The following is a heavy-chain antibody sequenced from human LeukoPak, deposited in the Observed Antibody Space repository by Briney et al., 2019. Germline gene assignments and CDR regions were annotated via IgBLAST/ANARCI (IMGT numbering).Heavy chain of an antibody. CDR3: ASSNSITMVRGVMINPNWFDP. CDR2: IDPSDSYT. Sequence: GESLKISCKGSGYSFTSYWISWVRQMPGKGLEWMGRIDPSDSYTNYSPSFQGHVTISADKSIRTAYLQWSSLKASDTAMYYCASSNSITMVRGVMINPNWFDPWGQGTLVTVSS. CDR1: GYSFTSYW. J-gene: IGHJ5*02. D-gene: IGHD3-10*01. V-gene: IGHV5-10-1*01.